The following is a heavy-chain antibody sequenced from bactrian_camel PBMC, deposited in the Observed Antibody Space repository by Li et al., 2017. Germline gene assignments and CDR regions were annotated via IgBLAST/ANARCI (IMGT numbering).Heavy chain of an antibody. V-gene: IGHV3S1*01. CDR1: GFTFANYW. J-gene: IGHJ4*01. CDR3: AMASGGWFGFWDY. CDR2: IDNDSST. Sequence: HVQLVESGGDLVQPGGSLRLSCAAFGFTFANYWFYWVRQAPGKQREGIAVIDNDSSTEYAASVKGRFTMSSDNAKNTVYLQINSLKSEDTALYYCAMASGGWFGFWDYWGQGTQVTVS. D-gene: IGHD3*01.